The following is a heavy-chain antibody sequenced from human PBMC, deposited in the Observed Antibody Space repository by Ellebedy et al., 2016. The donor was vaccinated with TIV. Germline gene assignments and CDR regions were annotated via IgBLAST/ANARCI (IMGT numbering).Heavy chain of an antibody. V-gene: IGHV3-23*01. CDR2: IGGTTNRT. D-gene: IGHD3-16*01. J-gene: IGHJ3*01. CDR3: AKVEAAVMEDAFDV. CDR1: GFTFSSEA. Sequence: GGSLRLXCGASGFTFSSEAMTWVRQAPGKGLEWVSLIGGTTNRTYYADSVKGRFTISRDNAKNTLYLQMNSLRAEDTAVYFCAKVEAAVMEDAFDVWGQGTMVTVSS.